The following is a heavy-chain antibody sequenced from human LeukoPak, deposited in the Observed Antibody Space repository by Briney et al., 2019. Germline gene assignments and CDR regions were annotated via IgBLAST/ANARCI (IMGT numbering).Heavy chain of an antibody. V-gene: IGHV1-24*01. CDR2: FDPEDGET. CDR1: GYTFISYY. J-gene: IGHJ4*02. CDR3: ATRDLTTVTTTPLDY. D-gene: IGHD4-11*01. Sequence: ASVKVSCKASGYTFISYYMHWVRQAPGKGLEWMGGFDPEDGETIYAQKFQGRVTMTEVTSTDTAYMELSSLRSEDTAVYYCATRDLTTVTTTPLDYWGQGTLVTVSS.